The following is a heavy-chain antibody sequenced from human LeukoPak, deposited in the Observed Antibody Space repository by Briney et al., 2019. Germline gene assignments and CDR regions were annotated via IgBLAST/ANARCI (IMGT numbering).Heavy chain of an antibody. Sequence: GGSLRLSCAASGFTFSSYSMNWVRQAPGKGLEWVSSISSSSSYLYYADSVKGRFTISRDNAKNSLYLQMNSLRAEDTAVYFCARLSYWVFEIWGQGTMVTVSS. CDR1: GFTFSSYS. D-gene: IGHD2-21*01. V-gene: IGHV3-21*01. CDR3: ARLSYWVFEI. CDR2: ISSSSSYL. J-gene: IGHJ3*02.